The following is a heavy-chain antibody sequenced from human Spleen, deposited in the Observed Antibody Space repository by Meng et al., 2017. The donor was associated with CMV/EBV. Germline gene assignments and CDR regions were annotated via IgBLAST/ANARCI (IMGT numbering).Heavy chain of an antibody. Sequence: QVQLQESGPGLVKPSDTLSLTCAVSGYSISSSNWWGWIRQPPGKGLAWIGYIYYSGSTYYNPSLKSRVTISVDTSKNQFSLKLSSVTAADTAVYYCASFQLWSIAALHLDYWGQGTLVTVSS. J-gene: IGHJ4*02. CDR1: GYSISSSNW. D-gene: IGHD6-6*01. CDR3: ASFQLWSIAALHLDY. CDR2: IYYSGST. V-gene: IGHV4-28*01.